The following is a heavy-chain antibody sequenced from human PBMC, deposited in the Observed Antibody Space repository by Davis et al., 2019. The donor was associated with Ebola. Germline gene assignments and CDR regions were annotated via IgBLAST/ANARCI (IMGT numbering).Heavy chain of an antibody. CDR3: ARPKYQLLVGLGYYYYYGMDV. J-gene: IGHJ6*02. Sequence: SQTLSPTSPISPHSVSSHSAAWNWLRQSPSQGLECPGRTYYRSKWYNDYAVSVKSRITINPHTTKNQFSLQLNSVPPEDTAVYYCARPKYQLLVGLGYYYYYGMDVWGQGTAVTVSS. CDR1: PHSVSSHSAA. D-gene: IGHD2-2*01. V-gene: IGHV6-1*01. CDR2: TYYRSKWYN.